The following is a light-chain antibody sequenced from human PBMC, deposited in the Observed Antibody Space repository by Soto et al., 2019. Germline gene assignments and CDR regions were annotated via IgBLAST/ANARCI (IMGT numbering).Light chain of an antibody. J-gene: IGKJ1*01. V-gene: IGKV3-20*01. CDR2: GAS. CDR1: QSVGSNY. Sequence: EFVLTQSPGTLSLSPGERATLSCRASQSVGSNYLAWYQQKPGQAPRLLIYGASSRATGIPDRFSGSGSGTDFTLTISRLEPEDFAVYYCQQYGSSPTTFGQGTKVDIK. CDR3: QQYGSSPTT.